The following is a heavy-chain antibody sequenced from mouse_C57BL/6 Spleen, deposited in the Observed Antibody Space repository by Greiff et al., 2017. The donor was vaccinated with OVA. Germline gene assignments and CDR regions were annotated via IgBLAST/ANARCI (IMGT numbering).Heavy chain of an antibody. Sequence: VKLQQSGAELVKPGASVKISCKASGYAFSSYWMNWVKQRPGKGLEWIGQIYPGDGDTNYNGKFKGKATLTADKSSSTAYMQLSSLTSEDSAVYFCARSDYYGSSYYYYAMDYWGQGTSVTVSS. CDR3: ARSDYYGSSYYYYAMDY. CDR1: GYAFSSYW. V-gene: IGHV1-80*01. CDR2: IYPGDGDT. J-gene: IGHJ4*01. D-gene: IGHD1-1*01.